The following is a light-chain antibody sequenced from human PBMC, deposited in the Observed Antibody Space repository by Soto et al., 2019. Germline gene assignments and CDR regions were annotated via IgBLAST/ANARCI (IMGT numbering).Light chain of an antibody. CDR1: HSLVYSDGIAY. CDR3: MQGTHWTPYT. CDR2: KVS. V-gene: IGKV2-30*01. Sequence: DVVMTQSPLSLPVTLGQPASISCRSSHSLVYSDGIAYLNWFQQRPGQSPRRLIYKVSYRDSGVPVRLNGTGSGTDFTLRISRVDAKDVGDYYCMQGTHWTPYTFGQGTKLEIK. J-gene: IGKJ2*01.